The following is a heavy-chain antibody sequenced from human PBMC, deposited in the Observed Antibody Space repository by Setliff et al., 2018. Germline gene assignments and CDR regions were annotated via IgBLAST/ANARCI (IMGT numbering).Heavy chain of an antibody. Sequence: PSETLSLTCTVSGVSIRSYYWSWIRQPPGKGLEWIGYIFYSGSSNYNPSLQGRVTISADTSTNHFSLKLTSVTAADTAVYYCARDNTIVGATDYWGQGALVTVSS. CDR1: GVSIRSYY. CDR2: IFYSGSS. V-gene: IGHV4-59*12. J-gene: IGHJ4*02. D-gene: IGHD1-26*01. CDR3: ARDNTIVGATDY.